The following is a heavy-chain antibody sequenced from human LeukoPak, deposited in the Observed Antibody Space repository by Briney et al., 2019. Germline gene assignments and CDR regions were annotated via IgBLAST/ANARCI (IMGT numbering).Heavy chain of an antibody. D-gene: IGHD6-6*01. J-gene: IGHJ4*02. CDR2: IIPIFGTA. CDR1: GGTFSSYA. CDR3: AVRGEQLGIFDY. Sequence: SVKVSCKASGGTFSSYAISWVRQAPGQGLEWMGGIIPIFGTANYAQKFRGKVTITTDESTSTAYMELSSLRSEDTAVYYCAVRGEQLGIFDYWGQGTLVTVSS. V-gene: IGHV1-69*05.